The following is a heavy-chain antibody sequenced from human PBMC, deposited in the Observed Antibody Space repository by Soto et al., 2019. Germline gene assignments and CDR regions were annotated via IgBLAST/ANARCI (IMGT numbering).Heavy chain of an antibody. V-gene: IGHV3-30-3*01. J-gene: IGHJ5*02. Sequence: GPLRPPCPASGFTYSSHAMHRARQVPGKGLEWVAVISYDGSNKYYADSVKGRFTISRDNSKNTLYLQMNSLRAEDTAVYYCARDPRIAARRDDNWFDPWGQGT. CDR1: GFTYSSHA. CDR2: ISYDGSNK. D-gene: IGHD6-6*01. CDR3: ARDPRIAARRDDNWFDP.